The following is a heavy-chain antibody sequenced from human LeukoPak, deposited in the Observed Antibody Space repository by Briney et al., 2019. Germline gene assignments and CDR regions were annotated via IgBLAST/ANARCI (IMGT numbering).Heavy chain of an antibody. D-gene: IGHD3-10*01. CDR2: ISSSGSTI. Sequence: GGSLRLSCAASGFTFSDYYMSWIRQAPGKGLEWVSYISSSGSTIYYADSVKGRFTISRDNAKNSLYLQMNSLRAEDTALYHCARARSNYYYYYMDVWGKGTTVTISS. CDR3: ARARSNYYYYYMDV. J-gene: IGHJ6*03. V-gene: IGHV3-11*01. CDR1: GFTFSDYY.